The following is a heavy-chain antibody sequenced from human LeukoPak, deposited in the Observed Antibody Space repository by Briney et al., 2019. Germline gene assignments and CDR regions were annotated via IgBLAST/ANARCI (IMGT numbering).Heavy chain of an antibody. CDR1: GGSVSSGSYY. Sequence: SETPSLTCTVSGGSVSSGSYYWSWIRQPPGKGLEWIGYIYYSGSTNYNPSLKSRVTISVDTSKNQFSLKLSSVTAADTAVYYCARDRLGIDYWGQGTLVTVSS. CDR2: IYYSGST. J-gene: IGHJ4*02. D-gene: IGHD7-27*01. CDR3: ARDRLGIDY. V-gene: IGHV4-61*01.